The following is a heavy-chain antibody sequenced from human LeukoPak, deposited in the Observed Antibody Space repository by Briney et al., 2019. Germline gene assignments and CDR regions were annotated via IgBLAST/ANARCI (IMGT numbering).Heavy chain of an antibody. CDR3: AREAYYDILTGYYLDYYYGMDV. V-gene: IGHV3-30*03. CDR2: ISYDGSNK. Sequence: GGSLRLSCADSGCTFSSYGMHWVRQAPGKGLEWVAVISYDGSNKYYADSVKGRFTISRDNSKNTLYLQMNSLRAEDTAVYYCAREAYYDILTGYYLDYYYGMDVWGKGTTVTVSS. J-gene: IGHJ6*04. CDR1: GCTFSSYG. D-gene: IGHD3-9*01.